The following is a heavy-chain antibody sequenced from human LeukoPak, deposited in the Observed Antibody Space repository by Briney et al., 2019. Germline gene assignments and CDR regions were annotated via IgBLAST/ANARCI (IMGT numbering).Heavy chain of an antibody. CDR1: GGTFISYA. J-gene: IGHJ3*02. CDR3: ARVLTYYDILTGRGGAFDI. CDR2: IIPIFGTA. Sequence: ASVKVSCKASGGTFISYAISWVRQAPGQGLEWMGGIIPIFGTANYARKFQGRVTITADESTSTAYMELSSLRSEDTAVYYCARVLTYYDILTGRGGAFDIWGQGTMVTVSS. D-gene: IGHD3-9*01. V-gene: IGHV1-69*13.